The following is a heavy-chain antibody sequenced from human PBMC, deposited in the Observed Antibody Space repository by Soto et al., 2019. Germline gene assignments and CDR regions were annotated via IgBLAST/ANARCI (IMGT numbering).Heavy chain of an antibody. CDR2: ISRSSTGI. V-gene: IGHV3-48*02. D-gene: IGHD3-10*01. CDR3: ARAVTWGLDV. Sequence: EVRLVESGGGLVQPGGSLRLSCAASGFTFSLYSMSWVRQAPGKGLEGVSYISRSSTGIHYADSVKGRCTISRDDATNSMHLQMNSLRDGDTAVYYCARAVTWGLDVWGQGTTVSISS. CDR1: GFTFSLYS. J-gene: IGHJ6*02.